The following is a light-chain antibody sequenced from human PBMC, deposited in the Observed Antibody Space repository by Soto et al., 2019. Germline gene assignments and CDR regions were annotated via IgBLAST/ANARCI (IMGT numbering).Light chain of an antibody. CDR1: QSVTKS. CDR3: QPYGGSPRT. V-gene: IGKV3-20*01. Sequence: EIVLTQSTGTLSLSPGERATLSCRASQSVTKSLAWYQQKPGQAPRLLIYGASSRATGIPDRFSGSGSGTDFTLTISRLEPKDFAVYYCQPYGGSPRTFGQGTKADIK. CDR2: GAS. J-gene: IGKJ1*01.